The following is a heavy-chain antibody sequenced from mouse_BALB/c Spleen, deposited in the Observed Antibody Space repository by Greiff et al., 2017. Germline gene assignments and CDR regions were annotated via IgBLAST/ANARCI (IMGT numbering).Heavy chain of an antibody. Sequence: VQLQQSGAELARPGASVKMSCKASGYTFTSYTMHWVKLRPGPGLEWIGYINPSSGYTNYNQKFKDKATLTADKSSSTAYMQLSSLTSEDSAVYYFARNYRYDGAMDYWGQGTSVTVSS. V-gene: IGHV1-4*01. CDR3: ARNYRYDGAMDY. CDR2: INPSSGYT. J-gene: IGHJ4*01. D-gene: IGHD2-14*01. CDR1: GYTFTSYT.